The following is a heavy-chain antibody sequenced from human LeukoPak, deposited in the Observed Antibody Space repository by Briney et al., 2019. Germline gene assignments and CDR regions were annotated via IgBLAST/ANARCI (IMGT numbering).Heavy chain of an antibody. V-gene: IGHV3-74*01. CDR2: VNRDGSST. CDR1: GFDFSTYW. J-gene: IGHJ4*02. Sequence: GGSLRLSCAVSGFDFSTYWMNWVRQAPGKGLVWVSRVNRDGSSTSYADSVKGRFTISRDNAKNTLSLQMNSLRAEDTAVYYCARDRSISAAGDTYWGQGTLVTVSS. CDR3: ARDRSISAAGDTY. D-gene: IGHD6-13*01.